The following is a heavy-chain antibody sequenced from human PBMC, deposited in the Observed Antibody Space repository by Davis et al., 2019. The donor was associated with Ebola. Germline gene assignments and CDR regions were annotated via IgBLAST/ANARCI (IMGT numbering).Heavy chain of an antibody. Sequence: GESLKISCKGSGYSFTSYWIGWVRQMPGKGLEWMGIIYPGDSDTSYSPSFQGQVTISADKSISTAYLQWSSLKASDTAMYYCARQGYCNSTSCNNWFDPWGQGTLVTVSS. CDR3: ARQGYCNSTSCNNWFDP. CDR2: IYPGDSDT. V-gene: IGHV5-51*01. J-gene: IGHJ5*02. D-gene: IGHD2-2*01. CDR1: GYSFTSYW.